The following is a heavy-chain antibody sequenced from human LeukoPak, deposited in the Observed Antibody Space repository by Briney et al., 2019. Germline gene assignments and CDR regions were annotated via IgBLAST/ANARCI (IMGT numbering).Heavy chain of an antibody. Sequence: PSETLSLTCTVSGGSISSYYWSWIRQPPGKGLEWIGYIYYSGSTNYNPSLKSRVTISVDTSKNQFSLKLSSVTAADTAVYYCSRDLMDDAFDIWGQGTRVTVSS. CDR3: SRDLMDDAFDI. J-gene: IGHJ3*02. CDR2: IYYSGST. D-gene: IGHD3-10*01. CDR1: GGSISSYY. V-gene: IGHV4-59*01.